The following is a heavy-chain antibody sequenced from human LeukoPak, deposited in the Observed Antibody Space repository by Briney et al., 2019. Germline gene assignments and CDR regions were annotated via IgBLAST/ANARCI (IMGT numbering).Heavy chain of an antibody. CDR3: ARGRPTWVGYYFDY. Sequence: PSETLSLTCTVSGGSISSGSYYWGWIRQPPGKGLEWIGSIYYSGSTYYNPSLKSRVTISVDTSKNQFSLKLSSVTAADTAVYYCARGRPTWVGYYFDYWGQGTLVTVSS. CDR2: IYYSGST. J-gene: IGHJ4*02. CDR1: GGSISSGSYY. D-gene: IGHD4-11*01. V-gene: IGHV4-39*07.